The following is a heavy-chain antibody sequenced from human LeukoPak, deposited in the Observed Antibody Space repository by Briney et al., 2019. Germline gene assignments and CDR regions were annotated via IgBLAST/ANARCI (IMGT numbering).Heavy chain of an antibody. CDR3: PKDKIGIGATHYYNSYMDV. CDR1: RFTFDDYA. D-gene: IGHD1-26*01. V-gene: IGHV3-43D*03. J-gene: IGHJ6*03. CDR2: ISWDGGST. Sequence: PGGALRLSCAASRFTFDDYAMHWVRQAPGKGLEWVSLISWDGGSTYYADSVKGRFTISRDNTKNPLYLQMNSLRAEDTALYYCPKDKIGIGATHYYNSYMDVWGKGTTVTVSS.